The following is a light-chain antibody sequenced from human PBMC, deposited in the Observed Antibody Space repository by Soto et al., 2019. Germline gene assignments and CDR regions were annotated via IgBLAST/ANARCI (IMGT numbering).Light chain of an antibody. CDR1: QSITSW. CDR3: QQYNSFPRT. Sequence: DIQMTQSPSTLSASVGDRVTITCLASQSITSWLAWYQQKPGKAPTLLIYKASSLESGVPSRFSGSGSGTEFTLTINSLQPDDFATYYCQQYNSFPRTFGHGTKVEIK. V-gene: IGKV1-5*03. CDR2: KAS. J-gene: IGKJ1*01.